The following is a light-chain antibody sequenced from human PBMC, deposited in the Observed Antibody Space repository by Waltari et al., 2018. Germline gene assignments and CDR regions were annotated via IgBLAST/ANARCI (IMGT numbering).Light chain of an antibody. CDR1: SSDVGAHNF. J-gene: IGLJ3*02. V-gene: IGLV2-14*01. Sequence: QSALTQPASVSGSPGQSIPIPCTGTSSDVGAHNFVSWYQQPPGKAPKLMIFDVSKRPSGVSNRFSGSKSGNTASLTISGLQAEDEADYYCISYTSSSTWVFGGGTKLTVL. CDR2: DVS. CDR3: ISYTSSSTWV.